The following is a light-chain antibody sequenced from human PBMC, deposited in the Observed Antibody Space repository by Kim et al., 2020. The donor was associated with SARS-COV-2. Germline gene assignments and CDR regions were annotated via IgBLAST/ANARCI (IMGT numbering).Light chain of an antibody. Sequence: RQNATLTCTGNSNNVGNQGAAWLQQHQGHPPKLLSYRNNNRPSGISERLSAFTSGNTASLTITGLQPEDEADYYCSAYDTSLSVWVFGGGTKLTVL. V-gene: IGLV10-54*01. CDR3: SAYDTSLSVWV. J-gene: IGLJ3*02. CDR2: RNN. CDR1: SNNVGNQG.